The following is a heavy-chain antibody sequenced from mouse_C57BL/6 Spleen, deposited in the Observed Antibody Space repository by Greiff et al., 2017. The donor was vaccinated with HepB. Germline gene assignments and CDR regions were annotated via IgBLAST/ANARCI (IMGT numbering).Heavy chain of an antibody. D-gene: IGHD1-1*01. Sequence: VQLQQSGTVLARPGASVKMSCKTSGYTFTSYWMHWVKQRPGQGLEWIGAIYPGNSDTSYNQKFKGKAKLTAVTSASTAYMELSSLTNEDSAVYYCVITTVVDFDYWGQGTTLTVSS. V-gene: IGHV1-5*01. J-gene: IGHJ2*01. CDR2: IYPGNSDT. CDR1: GYTFTSYW. CDR3: VITTVVDFDY.